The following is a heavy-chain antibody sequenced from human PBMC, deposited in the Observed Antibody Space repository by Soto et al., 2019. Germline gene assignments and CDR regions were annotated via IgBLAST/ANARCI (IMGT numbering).Heavy chain of an antibody. CDR1: GFTFSSYA. CDR3: ARDMAVAGTSAFDI. Sequence: GGSLRLSCAASGFTFSSYAMHWVRQAPGKGLEWVAVISYDGSNKYYADSVKGRFTISRDNSKNTLYLQMNSLRAEDTAVYYCARDMAVAGTSAFDIWGQGTMVTVS. J-gene: IGHJ3*02. CDR2: ISYDGSNK. D-gene: IGHD6-19*01. V-gene: IGHV3-30-3*01.